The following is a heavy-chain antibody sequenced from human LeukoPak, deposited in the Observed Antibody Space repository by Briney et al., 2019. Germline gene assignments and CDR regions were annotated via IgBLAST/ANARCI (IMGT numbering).Heavy chain of an antibody. CDR3: ARGTRGYSGYDHDY. Sequence: GGSLRLSCEASGFTFSSYSMNWVRQAPGKGLEWVSSISTSSTYIYYADSVKGRFTISRDSAKNSLYLQMNSLRAEDTAVYYCARGTRGYSGYDHDYWGQGTLVTVSS. CDR1: GFTFSSYS. D-gene: IGHD5-12*01. J-gene: IGHJ4*02. CDR2: ISTSSTYI. V-gene: IGHV3-21*04.